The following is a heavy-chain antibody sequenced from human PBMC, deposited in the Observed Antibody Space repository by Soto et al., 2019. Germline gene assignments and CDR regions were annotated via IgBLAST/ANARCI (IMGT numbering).Heavy chain of an antibody. V-gene: IGHV1-2*04. CDR3: ARDRLRSPRTRLPHPYSYYGMAV. Sequence: GASVKVSCKASGYTFTGYYIHWVRQAPGQGLEWMGWINPNSGLTYYTQKFQGWVTMTRDTSISTAYMERSRLKSDDTAVFYCARDRLRSPRTRLPHPYSYYGMAVGGQGTTVTVSS. CDR1: GYTFTGYY. CDR2: INPNSGLT. J-gene: IGHJ6*02. D-gene: IGHD4-17*01.